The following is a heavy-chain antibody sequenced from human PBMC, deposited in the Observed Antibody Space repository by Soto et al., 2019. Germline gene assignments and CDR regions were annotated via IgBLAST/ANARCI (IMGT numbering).Heavy chain of an antibody. V-gene: IGHV4-30-4*01. CDR1: GGSINSGDYH. CDR3: ARQRPTDGRWEFANYYGMDV. D-gene: IGHD1-26*01. CDR2: IYYSGST. J-gene: IGHJ6*02. Sequence: SETLSLTCTVSGGSINSGDYHWSWIRQSPGKGLEWIGAIYYSGSTYYNPSLKSRIRISVDTSKNQFSLKVNSVTAADTAVYYCARQRPTDGRWEFANYYGMDVWGQGTLVTVSS.